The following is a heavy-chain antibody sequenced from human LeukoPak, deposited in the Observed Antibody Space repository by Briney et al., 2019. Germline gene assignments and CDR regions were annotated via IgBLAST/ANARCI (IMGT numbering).Heavy chain of an antibody. J-gene: IGHJ4*02. CDR3: AKDLYLRDFWSGYFDY. CDR2: IIPIFGTA. CDR1: GGTFSSYA. Sequence: SVKVSCKASGGTFSSYAISWVRQAPGQGLEWMGGIIPIFGTANYAQKFQGRVTITADESTSTAYMELSSLRSEDTAVYYCAKDLYLRDFWSGYFDYWGQGIPVTVSS. D-gene: IGHD3-3*01. V-gene: IGHV1-69*01.